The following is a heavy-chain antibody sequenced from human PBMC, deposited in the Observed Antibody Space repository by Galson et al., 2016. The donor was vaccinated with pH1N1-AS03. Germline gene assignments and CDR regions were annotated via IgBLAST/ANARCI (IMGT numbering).Heavy chain of an antibody. V-gene: IGHV1-69*13. Sequence: SVKVSRKASGGTFSNFAISWMRQAPGQGLEWMGGIHPIFGTVTYAQKFQGRLTVTADDSTSAAYMELSSLTSEDTAIYYCARDRYYDGSGRKFFESEYWGQGTLVIVSS. CDR2: IHPIFGTV. CDR3: ARDRYYDGSGRKFFESEY. D-gene: IGHD3-22*01. J-gene: IGHJ4*02. CDR1: GGTFSNFA.